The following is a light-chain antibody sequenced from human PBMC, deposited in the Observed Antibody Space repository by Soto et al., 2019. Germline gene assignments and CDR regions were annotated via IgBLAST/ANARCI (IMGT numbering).Light chain of an antibody. Sequence: EMVLTQYPGSLSLSQGERATLSCRASQSVSSSYLAWYQQKPGQAPRLLIYGASSRATGIPDRFSGSGSGTDFTLTISRLEPEDFAVYYCQQYGSSPWPFGQGTKVDIK. CDR1: QSVSSSY. J-gene: IGKJ1*01. CDR3: QQYGSSPWP. CDR2: GAS. V-gene: IGKV3-20*01.